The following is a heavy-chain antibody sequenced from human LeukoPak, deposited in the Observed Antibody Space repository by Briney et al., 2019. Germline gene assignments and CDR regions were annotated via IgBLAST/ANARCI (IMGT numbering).Heavy chain of an antibody. CDR3: ARDNVAYYDSSGYYAPGDY. J-gene: IGHJ4*02. Sequence: ASVKVSCKASGYTFTSCHMHWVRQAPGQGLEWMGIINPSGGSTSYAQKFQGRVTMTRDMSTSTVYMELSSLRSEDTAVYYCARDNVAYYDSSGYYAPGDYWGQGTLVTVSS. V-gene: IGHV1-46*01. CDR2: INPSGGST. CDR1: GYTFTSCH. D-gene: IGHD3-22*01.